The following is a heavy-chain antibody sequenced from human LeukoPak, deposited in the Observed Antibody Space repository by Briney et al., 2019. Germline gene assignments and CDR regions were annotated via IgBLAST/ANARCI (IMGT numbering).Heavy chain of an antibody. CDR3: ARSSGYLFDP. D-gene: IGHD3-22*01. Sequence: SETLSLTCAVYGGSFSGYYWSWIRQPPGKGLEWIGEINHSGSTNYNPSLKSRVTISVDTSKNQFSLKLSSVSAADTAVYYCARSSGYLFDPWGQGILVTVSS. J-gene: IGHJ5*02. CDR1: GGSFSGYY. CDR2: INHSGST. V-gene: IGHV4-34*01.